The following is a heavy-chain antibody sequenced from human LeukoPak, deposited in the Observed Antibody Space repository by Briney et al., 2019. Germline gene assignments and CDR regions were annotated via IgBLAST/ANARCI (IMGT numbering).Heavy chain of an antibody. D-gene: IGHD3-10*01. CDR2: IYYSGNT. CDR1: GDSISTSNSY. Sequence: SETLSLTCTVSGDSISTSNSYWGWIRQPPGKGLEWIGSIYYSGNTYYNASLKSRVTVSVDTSKNQFSLKLTSVTAADTAVYYCASQTYGSGSYFDYWGQGTLVTVSS. V-gene: IGHV4-39*01. J-gene: IGHJ4*02. CDR3: ASQTYGSGSYFDY.